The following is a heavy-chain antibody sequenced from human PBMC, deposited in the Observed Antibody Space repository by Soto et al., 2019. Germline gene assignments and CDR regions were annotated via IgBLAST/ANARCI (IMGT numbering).Heavy chain of an antibody. CDR3: ASGGGSGRLNYYGMDV. CDR2: IYHSGGT. V-gene: IGHV4-4*02. D-gene: IGHD3-10*01. J-gene: IGHJ6*02. CDR1: GGSISSSNW. Sequence: PSETLSLTCAVSGGSISSSNWWSWVRQPPGKGLEWIGEIYHSGGTNYNPSLKSRVTISVDKSKNQFSLKLSSVTAADTAVYYCASGGGSGRLNYYGMDVWGQGTTVT.